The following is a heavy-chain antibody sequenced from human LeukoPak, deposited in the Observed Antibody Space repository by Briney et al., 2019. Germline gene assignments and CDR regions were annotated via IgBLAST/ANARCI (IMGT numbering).Heavy chain of an antibody. D-gene: IGHD6-19*01. Sequence: GASVKVSCKASGYTFTSYGISWVRQAPGQGLEWMGWISAYNGNTNYAQKLQGRVTMTTDTSTSTAYMELRSLRSDDTAVYYCARDQIAVADDTSPDFDYWGQGTLVTVSS. CDR2: ISAYNGNT. V-gene: IGHV1-18*01. J-gene: IGHJ4*02. CDR3: ARDQIAVADDTSPDFDY. CDR1: GYTFTSYG.